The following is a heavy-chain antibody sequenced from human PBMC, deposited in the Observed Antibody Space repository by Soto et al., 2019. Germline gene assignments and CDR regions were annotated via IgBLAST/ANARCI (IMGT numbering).Heavy chain of an antibody. V-gene: IGHV4-59*08. CDR3: AIFNLYFDL. D-gene: IGHD3-9*01. J-gene: IGHJ2*01. CDR2: TYYSATT. Sequence: QVQLQESGPGLVKPSETLSLTCTVSGGSISSYHWRWIRPPPGKGLEWIGYTYYSATTNYNPALMRRVTIAVVAVKNRHTLNLSSAASAVTAVYFFAIFNLYFDLGGRGTLGTGSS. CDR1: GGSISSYH.